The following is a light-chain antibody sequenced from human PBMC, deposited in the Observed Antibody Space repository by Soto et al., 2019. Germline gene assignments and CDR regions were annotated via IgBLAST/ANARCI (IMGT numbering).Light chain of an antibody. CDR1: KNINSQ. Sequence: DLQMTESPPSVSASVGDSITINCRASKNINSQVNWYQQKPGIAPLPLIYGASTLQSGVPSRFSGRGSGTNFSRTISSLQQEHCASYFCHRAYTFPRRFGRGTKVDIK. J-gene: IGKJ1*01. V-gene: IGKV1-39*01. CDR3: HRAYTFPRR. CDR2: GAS.